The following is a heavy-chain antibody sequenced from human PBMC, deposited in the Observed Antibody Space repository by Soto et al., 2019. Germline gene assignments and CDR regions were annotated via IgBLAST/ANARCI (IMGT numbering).Heavy chain of an antibody. CDR2: IYYSGST. V-gene: IGHV4-39*01. CDR3: ARHVHRQQLVPNWFDP. J-gene: IGHJ5*02. CDR1: GGSISSSSYY. Sequence: LSLTCTVSGGSISSSSYYWGWIRQPPGKGLEWIGSIYYSGSTYYNPSLKSRVTISVDTSKNQFSLKLSSVTAADTAVYYCARHVHRQQLVPNWFDPWGQGTLVTVSS. D-gene: IGHD6-13*01.